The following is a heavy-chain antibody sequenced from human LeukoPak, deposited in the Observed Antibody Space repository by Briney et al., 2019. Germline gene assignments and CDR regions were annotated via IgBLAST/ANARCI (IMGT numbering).Heavy chain of an antibody. V-gene: IGHV3-23*01. D-gene: IGHD3-3*01. CDR3: ARDLPGITIFGAFEY. Sequence: GGTLRLSCAASGFTFSSYGMSWVRHAPGKGLEWVSAISGSGGSTYYADSVKGRFTISRDNSKNTLYLQMNSLRAEDTAVYYCARDLPGITIFGAFEYWGQGTLVTVSS. CDR2: ISGSGGST. J-gene: IGHJ4*02. CDR1: GFTFSSYG.